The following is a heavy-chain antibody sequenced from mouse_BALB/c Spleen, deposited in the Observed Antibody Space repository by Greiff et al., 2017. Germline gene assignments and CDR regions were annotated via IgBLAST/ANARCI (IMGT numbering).Heavy chain of an antibody. V-gene: IGHV1-7*01. CDR1: GYTFTSYW. D-gene: IGHD1-1*01. Sequence: QVQLQQSGAELAKPGASVKMSCKASGYTFTSYWMHWVKQRPGQGLEWIGYINPSTGYTEYNQKFKDKATLTADKSSSTAYMQLSSLTSEDSAVYYCARTKIYYGSRYYAMDYWGQGTSVTVSS. CDR2: INPSTGYT. CDR3: ARTKIYYGSRYYAMDY. J-gene: IGHJ4*01.